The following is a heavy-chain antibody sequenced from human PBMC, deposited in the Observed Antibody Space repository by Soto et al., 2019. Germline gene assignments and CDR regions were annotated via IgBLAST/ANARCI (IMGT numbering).Heavy chain of an antibody. Sequence: VQLVESGGGLVQWGGSLRLSCAASGFTFSGYSVNWVRQAPGKGLEWVAVISYDGSNKYYADSVKGRFTISRDNSKNTLYLQMNSLRAEDTAVYYCARGTWIYGEQDYWGQGTLVTVSS. V-gene: IGHV3-30-3*01. D-gene: IGHD5-12*01. CDR1: GFTFSGYS. CDR3: ARGTWIYGEQDY. CDR2: ISYDGSNK. J-gene: IGHJ4*02.